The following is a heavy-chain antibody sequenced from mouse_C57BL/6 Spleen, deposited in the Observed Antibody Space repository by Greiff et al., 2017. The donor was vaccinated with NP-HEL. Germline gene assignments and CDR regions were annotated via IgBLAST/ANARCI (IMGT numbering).Heavy chain of an antibody. J-gene: IGHJ3*01. V-gene: IGHV1-80*01. CDR1: GYAFSSYW. CDR2: IYPGDGDT. CDR3: ARSDLITTVKKFAY. Sequence: QVQLQQSGAELVKPGASVKISCKASGYAFSSYWMNWVKQRPGKGLEWIGQIYPGDGDTNYNGKFKGKATLTADKSSSTAYMQLSSLTSEDSAVYFCARSDLITTVKKFAYWGQGTLVTVSA. D-gene: IGHD1-1*01.